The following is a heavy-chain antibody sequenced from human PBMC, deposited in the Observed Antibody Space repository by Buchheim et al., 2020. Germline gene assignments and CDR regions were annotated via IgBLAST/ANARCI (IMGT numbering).Heavy chain of an antibody. CDR3: ARDLGRGYFSGGSCSRTYGMDV. J-gene: IGHJ6*02. Sequence: EVQLVESGGGLVQPGGSLRLSCAASGFTFSSYSMNWVRQAPGKGLEWVAYISGSSSTIYYADSVKGRFTISRDNAKNTLYMQMNSLRAEDTAVYYCARDLGRGYFSGGSCSRTYGMDVWGQGTT. CDR1: GFTFSSYS. D-gene: IGHD2-15*01. CDR2: ISGSSSTI. V-gene: IGHV3-48*01.